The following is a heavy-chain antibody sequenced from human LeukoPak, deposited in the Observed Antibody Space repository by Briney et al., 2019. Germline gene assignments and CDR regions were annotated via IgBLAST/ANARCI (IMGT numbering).Heavy chain of an antibody. V-gene: IGHV3-53*04. CDR2: IYSGGST. J-gene: IGHJ6*02. D-gene: IGHD6-19*01. CDR3: ARDKGIAVAGYYYYGMDV. CDR1: GFTVSSSF. Sequence: GGSLRLSCAASGFTVSSSFMNWVRQAPEKGLEWVSVIYSGGSTYYADSVKGRFTISRHNSKNTLYLQMNSLTTEDTAVYYCARDKGIAVAGYYYYGMDVWGQGTTVTVSS.